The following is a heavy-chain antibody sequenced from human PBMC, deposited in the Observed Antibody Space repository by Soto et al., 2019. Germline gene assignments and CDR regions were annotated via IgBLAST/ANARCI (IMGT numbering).Heavy chain of an antibody. J-gene: IGHJ4*02. V-gene: IGHV3-23*01. CDR2: ISGSGGNT. CDR1: GFTFSSYA. CDR3: AKDGRTVEATTEGFDY. Sequence: EVQVLESGGGLVQPGGSLRLSCAASGFTFSSYAMNWVRQAPGKGLEWVSRISGSGGNTYYADSVKGRFTISRDNSKNTLYLQMNSLRAEDTAVYYCAKDGRTVEATTEGFDYWGQGTLVTVSS. D-gene: IGHD1-26*01.